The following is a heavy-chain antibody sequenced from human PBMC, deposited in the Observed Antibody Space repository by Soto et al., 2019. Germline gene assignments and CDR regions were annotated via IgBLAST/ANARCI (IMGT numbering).Heavy chain of an antibody. CDR2: ISGSGGST. CDR3: AKKSREPAVRGVIMPLDY. Sequence: PGGSLRLSCASSGFTFRSYAMSWVRQAPGKGLEWVSAISGSGGSTYYADSVKGRFTISRDNSKNTLYLQMNSLRAEDTAVYYCAKKSREPAVRGVIMPLDYWGQGTLVTVSS. J-gene: IGHJ4*02. V-gene: IGHV3-23*01. CDR1: GFTFRSYA. D-gene: IGHD3-10*01.